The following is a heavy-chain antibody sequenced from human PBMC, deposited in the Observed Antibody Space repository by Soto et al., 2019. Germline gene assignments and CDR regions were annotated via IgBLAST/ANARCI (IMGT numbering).Heavy chain of an antibody. V-gene: IGHV3-15*07. CDR2: IKSKTDGGTT. J-gene: IGHJ6*02. CDR3: TTVYCSGGSCYSGGYYYYYGMDV. D-gene: IGHD2-15*01. CDR1: GFTFSNAW. Sequence: PGGSLRLSCAASGFTFSNAWMNWVRQAPGKGLEWVGRIKSKTDGGTTDYAAPVKGRFTISRDDSKNTLYLQMNSLKTEDTAVYYCTTVYCSGGSCYSGGYYYYYGMDVWGQGTTVTVSS.